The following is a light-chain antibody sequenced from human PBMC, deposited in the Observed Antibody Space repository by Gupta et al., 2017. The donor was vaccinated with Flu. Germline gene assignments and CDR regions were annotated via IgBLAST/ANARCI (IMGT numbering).Light chain of an antibody. CDR1: QSVLYSSNNKNY. V-gene: IGKV4-1*01. J-gene: IGKJ2*01. Sequence: DIVMPQSPDSLAVSLGERATINCKSSQSVLYSSNNKNYLAWYQQKPGQPPKLLIYWASTRESGVPDRFSGSGSGTDFTLTISSLQAEDVAVYYCQQYYSNPPMYTFGQGTKLEIK. CDR2: WAS. CDR3: QQYYSNPPMYT.